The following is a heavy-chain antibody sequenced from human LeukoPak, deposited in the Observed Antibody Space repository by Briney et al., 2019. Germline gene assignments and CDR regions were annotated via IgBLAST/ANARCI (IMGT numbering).Heavy chain of an antibody. Sequence: SETLSLTCTVSGGSISSGGYWSWIRQHPGKGLEWMGYIYYSGSTYYNPSLKSRVTMSLETSKNQFSLKLSSVTAADTAVYYCARDRVVNPRFTDAFDIWGQGTIVTVSS. CDR2: IYYSGST. J-gene: IGHJ3*02. CDR3: ARDRVVNPRFTDAFDI. D-gene: IGHD4-23*01. V-gene: IGHV4-31*03. CDR1: GGSISSGGY.